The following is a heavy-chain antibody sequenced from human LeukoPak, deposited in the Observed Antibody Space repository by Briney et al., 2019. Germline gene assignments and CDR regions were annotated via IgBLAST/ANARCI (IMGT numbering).Heavy chain of an antibody. J-gene: IGHJ4*02. CDR1: GGSISSNY. CDR3: ARQSIAVAGSYFDY. D-gene: IGHD6-19*01. V-gene: IGHV4-59*05. CDR2: IYYSGST. Sequence: SETLSLTCTVSGGSISSNYWSWIRQPAGKGLEWIGSIYYSGSTYYNPSLKSRVTISVDTSKNQFSLKLSSVTAADTAVYYCARQSIAVAGSYFDYWGQGTLVTVSS.